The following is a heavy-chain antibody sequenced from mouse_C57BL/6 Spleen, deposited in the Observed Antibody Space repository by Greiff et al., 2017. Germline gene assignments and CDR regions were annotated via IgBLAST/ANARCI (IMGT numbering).Heavy chain of an antibody. V-gene: IGHV1-55*01. J-gene: IGHJ2*01. Sequence: QVQLQQPGAELVKPGASVKMSCKASGYTFTSYWIPWVKQRPGQGLEWIGDIYPGSGSTNYNEKFKSKATLTVDTSSSTAYMQLSSLTSEDSAVYYCARCSYGSSHYFDYWGQGTTLTVSS. CDR3: ARCSYGSSHYFDY. CDR2: IYPGSGST. D-gene: IGHD1-1*01. CDR1: GYTFTSYW.